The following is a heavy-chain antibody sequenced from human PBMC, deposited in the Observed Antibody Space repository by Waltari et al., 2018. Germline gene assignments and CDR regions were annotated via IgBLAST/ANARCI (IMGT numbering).Heavy chain of an antibody. CDR3: ARGVDFWSGYQDY. D-gene: IGHD3-3*01. CDR1: GGSISSYY. V-gene: IGHV4-59*01. CDR2: IYYSGST. Sequence: QVQLQESGPGLVKPSETLSLTCTVSGGSISSYYWSWIRQPPGKGLEWIGYIYYSGSTNYNPSLKSRVTISVDTSKNQFSLKLSSVTAADTAVYYCARGVDFWSGYQDYWGQGTLVTVSS. J-gene: IGHJ4*02.